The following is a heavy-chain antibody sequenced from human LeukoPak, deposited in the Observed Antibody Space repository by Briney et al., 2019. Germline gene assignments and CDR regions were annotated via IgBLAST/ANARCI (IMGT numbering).Heavy chain of an antibody. CDR3: ARVDGVRGVIGY. CDR1: GGSLSGFY. D-gene: IGHD3-10*01. V-gene: IGHV4-59*01. J-gene: IGHJ4*02. CDR2: IFYSGTP. Sequence: SETLSLTCTVSGGSLSGFYWRWIRQPPGKGLEWIGYIFYSGTPDYNPSLKSRGTISVDTSKNQFSLKLNSVTAADTAVYFCARVDGVRGVIGYWGQGTLVTVSS.